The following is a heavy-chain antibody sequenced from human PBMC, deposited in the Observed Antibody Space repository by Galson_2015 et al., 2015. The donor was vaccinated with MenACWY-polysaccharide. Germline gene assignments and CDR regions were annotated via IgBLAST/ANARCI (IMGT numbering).Heavy chain of an antibody. Sequence: CAISGDSVSSHPASWNWIRQSPSRGLEWLGRTFYRSQWYTDYAVSVKSRISINADASQNQFYMQTNSVTPDDTAVYYCARDRGRHSHGPPYYFDFWGQGTLVTVSS. CDR3: ARDRGRHSHGPPYYFDF. CDR1: GDSVSSHPAS. CDR2: TFYRSQWYT. V-gene: IGHV6-1*01. D-gene: IGHD5-24*01. J-gene: IGHJ4*02.